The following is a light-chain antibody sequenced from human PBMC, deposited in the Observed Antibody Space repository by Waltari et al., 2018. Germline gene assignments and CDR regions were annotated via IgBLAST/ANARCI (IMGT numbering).Light chain of an antibody. CDR1: QGISSA. CDR3: QQFNSFPIT. V-gene: IGKV1-13*02. CDR2: DAC. J-gene: IGKJ5*01. Sequence: AIQLTQSPSSLSASVGDRVTITCRASQGISSALAWYQQKPGKAPKVLIYDACSLERGVPSRFRGSGSGTYFTLTISSLQPEDFATYYCQQFNSFPITFGLGTRLDIK.